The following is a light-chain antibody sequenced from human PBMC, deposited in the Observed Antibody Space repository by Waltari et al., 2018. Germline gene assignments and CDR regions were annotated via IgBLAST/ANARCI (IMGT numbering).Light chain of an antibody. Sequence: EIVLTQSPATLSLSPGERATLPCRASQRIGSYLAWYQRKPGLVPSLLIYDASNRAAGIPARFSGRGSGTDFTLTISSLEPEDFAVYYCQHRSNWPPSFGQGTKVEIE. CDR1: QRIGSY. CDR2: DAS. V-gene: IGKV3-11*01. J-gene: IGKJ2*01. CDR3: QHRSNWPPS.